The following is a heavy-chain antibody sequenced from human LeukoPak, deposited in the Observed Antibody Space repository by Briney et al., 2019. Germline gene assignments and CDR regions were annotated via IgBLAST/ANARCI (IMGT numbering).Heavy chain of an antibody. J-gene: IGHJ6*03. D-gene: IGHD6-13*01. CDR3: ARAGYSSSWYSMGYYYYYYMDV. Sequence: ASVKVSCKASGYTFTDYYMHWVRQAPGQGLEWMGWINPNSGGTNYAQKFQGRVTMTRDTSISTAYMELSRLRSDDTAVYYCARAGYSSSWYSMGYYYYYYMDVWGKGTTVTISS. V-gene: IGHV1-2*02. CDR1: GYTFTDYY. CDR2: INPNSGGT.